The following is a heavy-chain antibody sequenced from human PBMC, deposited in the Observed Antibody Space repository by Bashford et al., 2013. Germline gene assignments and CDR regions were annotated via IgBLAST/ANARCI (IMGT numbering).Heavy chain of an antibody. J-gene: IGHJ6*02. D-gene: IGHD1-20*01. CDR2: YHRGGIT. V-gene: IGHV4-39*07. Sequence: SETLSLTCTVSGDSISSSNYYWGWIRQPPGKGLEWIGNYHRGGITYYNPSLKSRLTISVDTSKNQFSLRLNSVTAADTAVYYCARLPFNFPPHSNGMDVWGQGATVTVSS. CDR3: ARLPFNFPPHSNGMDV. CDR1: GDSISSSNYY.